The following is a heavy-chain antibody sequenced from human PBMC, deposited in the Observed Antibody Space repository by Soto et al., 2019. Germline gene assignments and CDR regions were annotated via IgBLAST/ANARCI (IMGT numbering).Heavy chain of an antibody. J-gene: IGHJ6*03. V-gene: IGHV3-21*01. CDR3: ARERNYYYMDV. CDR1: GFTFSSYS. CDR2: ISSSSSYI. Sequence: GGSLRLSCAASGFTFSSYSMNWVRQAPGKGLEWVSSISSSSSYIYYADSVKGRFTISRDNAKNSLYLRMNSLRAEDTAVYYCARERNYYYMDVWGKGTTVTVSS.